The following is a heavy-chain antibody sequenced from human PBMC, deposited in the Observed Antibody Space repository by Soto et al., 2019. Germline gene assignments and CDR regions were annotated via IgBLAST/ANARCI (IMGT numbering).Heavy chain of an antibody. V-gene: IGHV3-21*01. CDR2: ISSSSSYI. CDR1: GFTFSSYS. J-gene: IGHJ4*02. CDR3: ARYPERSSWCGGFDY. Sequence: EVQLVESGGGLVKPGGSLRLSCAASGFTFSSYSMNWVRQAPGKGLEWVSSISSSSSYIYYADSVKGRFTISRDNAKNSLYLQMNSLRAEDTAVYYCARYPERSSWCGGFDYWGQGTLVTVSS. D-gene: IGHD6-13*01.